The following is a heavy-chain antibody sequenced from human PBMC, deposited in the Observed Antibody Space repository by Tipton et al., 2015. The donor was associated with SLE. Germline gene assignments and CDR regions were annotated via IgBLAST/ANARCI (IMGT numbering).Heavy chain of an antibody. CDR3: AKDREMATIYHY. CDR2: ISPNSGVT. J-gene: IGHJ4*02. Sequence: QSGAEVKKPGASVKVSCKASGYTFTGYYIHWVRQAPGQGLEWMGRISPNSGVTYYAQKFQGRVTMTRDTSIRTAYMELTRLRSDDTAVYYCAKDREMATIYHYWGQGTLVSVSS. V-gene: IGHV1-2*06. CDR1: GYTFTGYY. D-gene: IGHD5-24*01.